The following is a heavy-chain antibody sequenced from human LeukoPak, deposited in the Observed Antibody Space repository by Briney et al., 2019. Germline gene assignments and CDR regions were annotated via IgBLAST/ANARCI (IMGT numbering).Heavy chain of an antibody. J-gene: IGHJ4*02. Sequence: GSLRLSCTASEFTVSRNYMLWVRQAPGKGLEWVSLIFSNGDTHYADSVKGRFTISRDTSKNTVSLQMNSLRVEDTAMYYCTRDQMNYWGKGTLVTVPS. CDR2: IFSNGDT. CDR3: TRDQMNY. CDR1: EFTVSRNY. D-gene: IGHD5-24*01. V-gene: IGHV3-53*01.